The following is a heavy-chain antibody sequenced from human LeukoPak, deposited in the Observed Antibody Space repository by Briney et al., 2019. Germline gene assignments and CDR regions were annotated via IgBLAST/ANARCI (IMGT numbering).Heavy chain of an antibody. CDR3: ARGRFRIMTH. J-gene: IGHJ4*02. CDR2: INHSGST. Sequence: SETLSLTCAVYGGSFSGYYWSWIRQPPGKGLEWTGGINHSGSTNYNPSLKSRVTISVDTSKNQFSLKLSSVTAADTAVYYCARGRFRIMTHWGQGTLVTVSS. CDR1: GGSFSGYY. V-gene: IGHV4-34*01. D-gene: IGHD3-16*01.